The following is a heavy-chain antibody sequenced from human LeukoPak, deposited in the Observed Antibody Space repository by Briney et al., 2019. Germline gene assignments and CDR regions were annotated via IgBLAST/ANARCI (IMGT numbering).Heavy chain of an antibody. CDR2: ISSSGSSI. CDR1: GFTFSDNY. CDR3: ARDNYYYDSSGYPGVFDY. J-gene: IGHJ4*02. D-gene: IGHD3-22*01. Sequence: GGSLRLSCAASGFTFSDNYMSWIRQAPGKGLEWISYISSSGSSIYYADSVKGRFTISRDNAKNSLYLQMNSLRAEDTAVYYCARDNYYYDSSGYPGVFDYWGQGTLVTVSS. V-gene: IGHV3-11*04.